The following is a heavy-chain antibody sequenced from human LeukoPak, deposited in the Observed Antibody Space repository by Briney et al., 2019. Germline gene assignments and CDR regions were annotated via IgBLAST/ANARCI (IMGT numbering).Heavy chain of an antibody. CDR1: GGSISSGGYS. Sequence: SETLSLTCAVSGGSISSGGYSWSWIRQPPGKGLEWIGYIYHSGSTYYNPSLKSRVTISVDRSKNQFSLKLSSVTAADTAVYYCASSGRYYYYGMDVWGQGTTVTDSS. D-gene: IGHD1-26*01. CDR2: IYHSGST. CDR3: ASSGRYYYYGMDV. J-gene: IGHJ6*02. V-gene: IGHV4-30-2*01.